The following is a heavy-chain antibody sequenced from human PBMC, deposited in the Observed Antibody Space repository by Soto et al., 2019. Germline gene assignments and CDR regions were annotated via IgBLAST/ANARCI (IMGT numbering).Heavy chain of an antibody. J-gene: IGHJ4*02. CDR1: GGSISGYY. CDR2: IYYIGST. CDR3: ARAKPLGYCSGGSRYSAGDFDY. D-gene: IGHD2-15*01. Sequence: SETLSLTCTVSGGSISGYYWSWIRQAPGKGLEWIGYIYYIGSTNYNPSLKSRVIISVDTSKNQFSLKLSSVTAADTAVYYCARAKPLGYCSGGSRYSAGDFDYWGQGLLVTVSS. V-gene: IGHV4-59*01.